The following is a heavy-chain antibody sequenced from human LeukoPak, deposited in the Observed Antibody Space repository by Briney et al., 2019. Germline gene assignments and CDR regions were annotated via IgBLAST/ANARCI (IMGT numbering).Heavy chain of an antibody. CDR2: IYYSGST. D-gene: IGHD2/OR15-2a*01. Sequence: PSETLSLTCTVSGGSISSYYWSWIRQPPGKGLEWIGYIYYSGSTNYNPPLKSRVTISVDTSKNQFSLKLTSVTAADTAVYYCARVLLSFSRHFDYWGQGTLVTVSS. CDR1: GGSISSYY. CDR3: ARVLLSFSRHFDY. V-gene: IGHV4-59*01. J-gene: IGHJ4*02.